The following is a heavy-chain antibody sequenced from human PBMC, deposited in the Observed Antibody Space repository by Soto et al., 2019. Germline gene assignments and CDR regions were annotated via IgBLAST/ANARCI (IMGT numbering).Heavy chain of an antibody. CDR3: VRTGTTVVD. D-gene: IGHD4-17*01. V-gene: IGHV3-74*01. J-gene: IGHJ4*02. CDR2: IESDGSST. CDR1: GFTFSYYW. Sequence: PGGSLRLSCAASGFTFSYYWMHWVRQAPGKGLVWVSRIESDGSSTNYADSVKGRFTISRDNAKNTLYLQLNSLRAEDTAVYYCVRTGTTVVDWGQGTLVTVSS.